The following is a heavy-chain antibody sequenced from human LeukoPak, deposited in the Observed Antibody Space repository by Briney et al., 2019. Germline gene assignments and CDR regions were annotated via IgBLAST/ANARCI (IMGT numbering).Heavy chain of an antibody. Sequence: PSETLSLTCTVSGGSISSYYWSWIRQPPGKGLEWIGYIYHSRSTYNNPSLKSRVTISVDRSKNQFTLKLRSVTAADTAVYYCARGTDYSGSYTGYFDSWGQGTLVAVSS. V-gene: IGHV4-59*12. J-gene: IGHJ4*02. CDR1: GGSISSYY. CDR3: ARGTDYSGSYTGYFDS. CDR2: IYHSRST. D-gene: IGHD1-26*01.